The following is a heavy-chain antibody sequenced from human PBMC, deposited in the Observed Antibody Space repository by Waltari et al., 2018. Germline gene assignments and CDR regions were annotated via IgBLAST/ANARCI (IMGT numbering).Heavy chain of an antibody. CDR3: AKDRGYCSSTSCSLQGGNWFDP. J-gene: IGHJ5*02. D-gene: IGHD2-2*01. CDR1: GFTFSSYA. Sequence: EVQLLESGGGLVQPGGSLRLSCAASGFTFSSYAMSWVRQAPGKGLEWVSAISGSGGRTYYADAGKGRFTISRDNSKNTLYLQMNSLRAEDTAVYYCAKDRGYCSSTSCSLQGGNWFDPWGQGTLVTVSS. V-gene: IGHV3-23*01. CDR2: ISGSGGRT.